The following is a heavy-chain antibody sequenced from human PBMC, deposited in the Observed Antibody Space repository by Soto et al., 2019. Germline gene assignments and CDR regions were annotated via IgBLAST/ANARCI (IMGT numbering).Heavy chain of an antibody. V-gene: IGHV1-18*04. CDR1: GYTFTSFG. CDR3: GRESSGSGWSFDF. Sequence: QVQLVQSGAELKKPGASMKVSCKASGYTFTSFGITWVRQAAGQGLEWMGWINTYTQNTKYAHNFQGRVTRTTDTSMTTSYMELRSLRSDDTAVYYCGRESSGSGWSFDFWGQGSLVTVSS. D-gene: IGHD6-19*01. J-gene: IGHJ4*02. CDR2: INTYTQNT.